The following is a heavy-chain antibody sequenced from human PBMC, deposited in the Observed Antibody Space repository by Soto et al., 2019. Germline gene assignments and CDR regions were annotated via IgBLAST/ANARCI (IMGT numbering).Heavy chain of an antibody. D-gene: IGHD2-15*01. V-gene: IGHV2-5*01. CDR2: IYWNDDK. CDR1: GFSLSTSGVG. CDR3: AHSYCSGGSCYSVGWFDP. J-gene: IGHJ5*02. Sequence: SGPTLVNPTQTLTLTCTFSGFSLSTSGVGVGWIRQPPGKALEWLALIYWNDDKRYSPSLKSRLTITKDTPKNQVVLTMTNMDPVDTATYYCAHSYCSGGSCYSVGWFDPWGQGTLVTVSS.